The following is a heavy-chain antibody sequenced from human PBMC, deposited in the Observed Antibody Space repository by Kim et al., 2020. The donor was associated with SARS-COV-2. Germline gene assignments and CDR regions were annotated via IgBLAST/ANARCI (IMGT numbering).Heavy chain of an antibody. D-gene: IGHD3-3*02. CDR2: VGTSGVSK. V-gene: IGHV3-23*01. CDR1: GFTFSTYS. CDR3: AKHFSSGAFDI. J-gene: IGHJ3*02. Sequence: GGSLRLSCADSGFTFSTYSMIWARQAPGKGLEWVSAVGTSGVSKYYADSVKGRFSISKDNSRKTLYLQMDSLRADDTALYYCAKHFSSGAFDIWGQGTM.